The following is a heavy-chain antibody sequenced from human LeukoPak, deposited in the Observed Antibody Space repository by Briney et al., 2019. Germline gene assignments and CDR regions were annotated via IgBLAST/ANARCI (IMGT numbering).Heavy chain of an antibody. CDR1: GFTFSSYA. V-gene: IGHV3-23*01. D-gene: IGHD3-22*01. J-gene: IGHJ4*02. Sequence: GGSLRLSCAASGFTFSSYAMSWVRQAPGKGLEWVSAISGSGGSTYYADSVKGRSTISRDNSKNTLYLQMNSLRAEDTAVYYCAKRPTVTTDSSGYLPDYWGQGTLVTVSS. CDR2: ISGSGGST. CDR3: AKRPTVTTDSSGYLPDY.